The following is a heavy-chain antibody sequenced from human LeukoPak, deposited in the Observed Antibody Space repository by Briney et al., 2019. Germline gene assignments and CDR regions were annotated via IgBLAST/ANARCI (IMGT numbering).Heavy chain of an antibody. CDR2: IYYRGST. CDR3: ARRWVYDKRAFDA. J-gene: IGHJ3*01. CDR1: GGSINNYY. Sequence: SETLSLTCTVSGGSINNYYWSWIRQPPGKGLEWIGYIYYRGSTTYNPSLKSRVSISVDTSKNQFSLNLSFVTAADTAVYYCARRWVYDKRAFDAWGQGTMVTVSS. D-gene: IGHD3-16*01. V-gene: IGHV4-59*08.